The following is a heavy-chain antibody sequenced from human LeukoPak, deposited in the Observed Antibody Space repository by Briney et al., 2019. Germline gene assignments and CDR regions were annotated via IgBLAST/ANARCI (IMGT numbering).Heavy chain of an antibody. CDR2: INPNSGGT. CDR3: ARGGTVGALPSYFDY. J-gene: IGHJ4*02. Sequence: ASVKVSRKASGYTFTGYYMHWVRQAPGQGLEWMGWINPNSGGTNYAQKFQGWVTMTRDTSISTAYMELSRLRSGDTAVYYCARGGTVGALPSYFDYWGQGTLVTVSS. V-gene: IGHV1-2*04. D-gene: IGHD1-26*01. CDR1: GYTFTGYY.